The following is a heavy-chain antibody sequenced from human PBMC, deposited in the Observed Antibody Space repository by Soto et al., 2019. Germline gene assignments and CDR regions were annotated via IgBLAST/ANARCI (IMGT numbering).Heavy chain of an antibody. V-gene: IGHV3-20*01. J-gene: IGHJ3*02. CDR1: GFSFDEYG. D-gene: IGHD2-15*01. CDR2: INWNGGST. CDR3: ARPYCSGGSCYDPRNDAFDI. Sequence: EVQLVESGGGVVRPGGSLRLSCAVSGFSFDEYGMSWVRQVPGKGLEWVSGINWNGGSTGYADSVKGRFTISRDNAKNSLYLQMNSLRAEDTALYHCARPYCSGGSCYDPRNDAFDIWGRGTMVTVSS.